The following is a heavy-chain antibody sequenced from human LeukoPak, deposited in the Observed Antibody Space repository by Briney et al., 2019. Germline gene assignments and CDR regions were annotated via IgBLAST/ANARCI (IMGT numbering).Heavy chain of an antibody. CDR1: GFTFDDYA. Sequence: PGGSLRLSCAASGFTFDDYAMHWVRQAPGKGLEWVSGISWSGGSMGYADSVKGRFTISRDNAKNSLYLQMNSLRAEDTAFYYCAKDMRLAVAGSPGYWGQGTLVTVSS. V-gene: IGHV3-9*01. J-gene: IGHJ4*02. CDR2: ISWSGGSM. CDR3: AKDMRLAVAGSPGY. D-gene: IGHD6-19*01.